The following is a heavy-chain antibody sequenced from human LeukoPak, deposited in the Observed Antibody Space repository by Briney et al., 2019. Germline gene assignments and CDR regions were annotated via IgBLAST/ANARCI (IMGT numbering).Heavy chain of an antibody. J-gene: IGHJ4*02. CDR3: ASRYDYGDYGSFDY. V-gene: IGHV1-69*05. CDR2: IIPIFGTA. Sequence: GASVKVSCKASGGTFSSYAISWVRQAPGQGLEWMGGIIPIFGTANYAQKFQGRVTITTDESTSTAYMELGSLRSEDTAVYYCASRYDYGDYGSFDYWGQGTLVTVSS. CDR1: GGTFSSYA. D-gene: IGHD4-17*01.